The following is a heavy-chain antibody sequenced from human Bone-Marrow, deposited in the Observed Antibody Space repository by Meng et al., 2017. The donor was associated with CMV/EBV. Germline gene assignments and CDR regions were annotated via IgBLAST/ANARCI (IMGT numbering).Heavy chain of an antibody. CDR1: GYTFTSYD. J-gene: IGHJ4*02. D-gene: IGHD1-26*01. V-gene: IGHV1-2*02. CDR3: ARIYGGSYY. CDR2: MNPNSGGT. Sequence: ASVKVSCKASGYTFTSYDINWVRQATGQGLEWMGWMNPNSGGTNYAQKFQGRVTMTRDTSISTAYMELSRLRSDDTAVYYCARIYGGSYYWGQGTRVTVSS.